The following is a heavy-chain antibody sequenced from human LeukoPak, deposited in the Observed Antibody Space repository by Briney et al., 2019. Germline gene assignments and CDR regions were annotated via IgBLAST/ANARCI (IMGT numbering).Heavy chain of an antibody. V-gene: IGHV3-74*01. CDR1: GFTFSPYW. CDR2: ISGDGSGT. CDR3: ARSSPTLIGGTWFDP. Sequence: GRSLRLSCAASGFTFSPYWMHWLRQAPGKGLVWVSRISGDGSGTTYADSVKGRFTISRDNAKNTLYLQMNSLRAEDTAVYYCARSSPTLIGGTWFDPWGQGTLVTVSS. J-gene: IGHJ5*02. D-gene: IGHD3-16*01.